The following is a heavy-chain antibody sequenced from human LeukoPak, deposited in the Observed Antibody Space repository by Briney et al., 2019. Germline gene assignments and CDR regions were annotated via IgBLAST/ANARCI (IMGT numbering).Heavy chain of an antibody. D-gene: IGHD2-2*01. Sequence: GGSLRLSCAASGFSFSRYDMSWVRQVPGKGLEWVSGISGSGGSTYYADSVKGRFTISRDNSKNTLYLQMNSLRAEDTAVYYCARDRWSSTSYNDYWGQGTLVTVSS. CDR2: ISGSGGST. J-gene: IGHJ4*02. V-gene: IGHV3-23*01. CDR3: ARDRWSSTSYNDY. CDR1: GFSFSRYD.